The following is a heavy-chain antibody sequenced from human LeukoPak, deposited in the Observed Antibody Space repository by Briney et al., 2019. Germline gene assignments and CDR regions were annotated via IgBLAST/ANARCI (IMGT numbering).Heavy chain of an antibody. CDR3: ARDSSSYYFDY. CDR1: GFTVTSNH. D-gene: IGHD6-6*01. CDR2: IYTGGTT. Sequence: GGSLRLSCAASGFTVTSNHMNWVRQAPGKGLEWVSIIYTGGTTHYADSLRDRFTISRDDSINTLYLQMNSLRAEDTAVYYCARDSSSYYFDYWGQGTLVTVSS. V-gene: IGHV3-66*01. J-gene: IGHJ4*02.